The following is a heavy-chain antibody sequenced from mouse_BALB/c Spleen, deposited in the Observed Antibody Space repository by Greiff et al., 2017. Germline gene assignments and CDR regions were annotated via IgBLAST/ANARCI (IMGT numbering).Heavy chain of an antibody. CDR2: ISSGSSTI. V-gene: IGHV5-17*02. CDR1: GFTFSSFG. D-gene: IGHD3-1*01. J-gene: IGHJ3*01. Sequence: DVKLVESGGGLVQPGGSRKLSCAASGFTFSSFGMHWVRQAPEKGLEWVAYISSGSSTIYYADTVKGRFTISRDNPKNTLFLQMNSLRSEDTAMYYCARSGAYWGQGTLVTVSA. CDR3: ARSGAY.